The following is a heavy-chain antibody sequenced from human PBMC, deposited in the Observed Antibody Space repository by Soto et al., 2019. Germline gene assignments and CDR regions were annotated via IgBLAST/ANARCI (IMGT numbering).Heavy chain of an antibody. CDR1: GGSFSGYY. CDR2: INHSGST. Sequence: PSETLSLTCAVYGGSFSGYYWSWIRQPPGKGLEWIGEINHSGSTNYNPSLKSRVTISVDTSKNQFSLKLSSVTAADTAVYYCARALSKWGQGTLVTVSS. CDR3: ARALSK. V-gene: IGHV4-34*01. J-gene: IGHJ4*02.